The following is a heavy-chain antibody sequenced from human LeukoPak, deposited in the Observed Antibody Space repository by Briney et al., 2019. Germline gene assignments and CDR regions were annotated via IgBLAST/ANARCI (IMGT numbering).Heavy chain of an antibody. V-gene: IGHV3-66*01. D-gene: IGHD6-13*01. CDR2: IYSGGST. CDR3: ASPSPYSSSLGAFDI. J-gene: IGHJ3*02. Sequence: PGGSLRLSCAASGFTVSSNYMSWVRQAPGKGLEWVSVIYSGGSTYYADSVKGRFTISRDNSKNTLYLQMNSLRAEDTAVYCCASPSPYSSSLGAFDIWGQGTMVTVSS. CDR1: GFTVSSNY.